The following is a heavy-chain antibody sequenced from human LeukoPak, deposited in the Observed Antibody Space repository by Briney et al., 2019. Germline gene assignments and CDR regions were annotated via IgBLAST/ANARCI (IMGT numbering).Heavy chain of an antibody. V-gene: IGHV1-69*06. CDR3: ASLCSDAFDI. D-gene: IGHD3-10*02. CDR1: GGTFSSYA. J-gene: IGHJ3*02. CDR2: IIPIFGTA. Sequence: GASVKVSCKASGGTFSSYAISWVRQAPGQGLEWMGGIIPIFGTANYAQKFQGRVTITADKSTSTAYMALSRLRSEDTAVYYCASLCSDAFDIWGQGTMVTVSS.